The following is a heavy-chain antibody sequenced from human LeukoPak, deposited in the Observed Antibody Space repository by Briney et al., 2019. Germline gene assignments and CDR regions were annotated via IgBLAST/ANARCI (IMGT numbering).Heavy chain of an antibody. CDR1: GGSISSGDYY. CDR2: IYYSGST. J-gene: IGHJ6*02. V-gene: IGHV4-30-4*01. Sequence: PSQTLSLTCTVSGGSISSGDYYWSWIRQPPGKGLEWIGYIYYSGSTYYNPSLKSRVTISVDTSKNQFSLKLSSVTAADTAVYYCARVTVNLYGMDVWGQGTTVTVSS. CDR3: ARVTVNLYGMDV. D-gene: IGHD4-17*01.